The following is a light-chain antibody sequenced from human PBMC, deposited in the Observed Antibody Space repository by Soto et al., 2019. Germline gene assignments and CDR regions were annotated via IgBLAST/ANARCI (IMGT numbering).Light chain of an antibody. Sequence: DIQMTQSPSSLSASVGDRVTITCRASQSIRYYLNWYQQKPGKAPKLLIYAASSLQSGVSSRFSGSGSGTDFTLTISSLQPEDFATYYCQQSYSNPQNTFGQGTKLEIK. CDR3: QQSYSNPQNT. CDR1: QSIRYY. CDR2: AAS. V-gene: IGKV1-39*01. J-gene: IGKJ2*01.